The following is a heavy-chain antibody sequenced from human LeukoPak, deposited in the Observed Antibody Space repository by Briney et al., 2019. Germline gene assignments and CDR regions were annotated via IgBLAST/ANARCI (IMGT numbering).Heavy chain of an antibody. CDR1: GFTFSSYA. D-gene: IGHD4-17*01. V-gene: IGHV4-34*01. Sequence: PGGSLRLSCAASGFTFSSYAMSWVRQAPGKGLEWIGEINHSGSTNYNPSLKSRVTISVDTSKNQFSLKLSSVTAADTAVYYCARDLTTVTSLGYWGQGTLVTVSS. CDR3: ARDLTTVTSLGY. CDR2: INHSGST. J-gene: IGHJ4*02.